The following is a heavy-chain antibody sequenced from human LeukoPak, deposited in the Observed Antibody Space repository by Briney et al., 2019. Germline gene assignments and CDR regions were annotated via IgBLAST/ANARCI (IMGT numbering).Heavy chain of an antibody. CDR2: ISSSGSTI. V-gene: IGHV3-48*04. Sequence: GGSLRLSCAASGFTFSSYWMSWVRQAPGKGLEWVSYISSSGSTIYYADSVKGRFTISRDNAKNSLYLQMNSLRAEDTAVYYCASSVITTTPVYFDYWGQGTLVTVSS. CDR1: GFTFSSYW. D-gene: IGHD3-22*01. CDR3: ASSVITTTPVYFDY. J-gene: IGHJ4*02.